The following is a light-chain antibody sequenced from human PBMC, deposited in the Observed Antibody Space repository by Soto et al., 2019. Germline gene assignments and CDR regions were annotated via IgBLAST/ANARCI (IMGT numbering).Light chain of an antibody. CDR2: VAS. CDR1: QSITSH. J-gene: IGKJ5*01. CDR3: QQSYRLPLT. V-gene: IGKV1-39*01. Sequence: DIQMTQSPSSLSASVGDRVTMTCRASQSITSHLSWYQQKPGKAPQLLIYVASSLQSGVPSRFSGSGSGTDFTLIINSLRPEDFATYYCQQSYRLPLTFGQGTRLEIK.